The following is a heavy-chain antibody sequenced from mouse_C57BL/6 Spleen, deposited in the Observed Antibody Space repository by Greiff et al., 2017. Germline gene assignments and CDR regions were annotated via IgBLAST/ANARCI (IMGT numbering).Heavy chain of an antibody. D-gene: IGHD2-5*01. CDR1: GYTFNSYW. CDR2: IDPSDSYT. J-gene: IGHJ2*01. Sequence: QVQLQQPGAELVMPGASVKLSCKASGYTFNSYWMHWVKQRPGQGLEWIGAIDPSDSYTNYNQKFKGKSPLTVDKSSSTAYMQLGCLTSDDSAVYYCSSCGADVSNPLDYWGQGTTLTVSS. V-gene: IGHV1-69*01. CDR3: SSCGADVSNPLDY.